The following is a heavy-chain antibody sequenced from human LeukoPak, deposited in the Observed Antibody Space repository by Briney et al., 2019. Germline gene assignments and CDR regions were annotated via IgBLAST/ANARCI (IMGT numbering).Heavy chain of an antibody. CDR2: INPSGGST. J-gene: IGHJ4*02. CDR1: GYTFTSYY. CDR3: ARIGDSTSCYGPCAYFDY. V-gene: IGHV1-46*01. Sequence: ASVKVSCKASGYTFTSYYMHWVRQAPGQGLEWKGIINPSGGSTSYAQKFQGRVTMTRDTSTSTVYMELSSLRSEDTAVYYCARIGDSTSCYGPCAYFDYWGQGTLVTVSS. D-gene: IGHD2-2*01.